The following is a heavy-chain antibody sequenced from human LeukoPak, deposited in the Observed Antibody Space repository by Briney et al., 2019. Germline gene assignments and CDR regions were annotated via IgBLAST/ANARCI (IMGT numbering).Heavy chain of an antibody. D-gene: IGHD6-19*01. CDR2: ISSSGSTI. J-gene: IGHJ3*02. CDR1: GFTLSDYY. CDR3: ARLKQWPDAFDI. V-gene: IGHV3-11*04. Sequence: GGSLRLSCAASGFTLSDYYMSWIRQAPGRGREWVSYISSSGSTIYYAASVKGRFTTSRDNAKNSLYLQMHSLRGEDTAVYYCARLKQWPDAFDIWGQGTLVTVSS.